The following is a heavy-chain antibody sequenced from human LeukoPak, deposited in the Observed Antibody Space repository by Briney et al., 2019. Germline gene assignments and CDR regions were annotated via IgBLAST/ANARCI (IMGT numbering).Heavy chain of an antibody. CDR2: ISSSSSVL. J-gene: IGHJ3*02. D-gene: IGHD1-1*01. V-gene: IGHV3-48*02. CDR3: VRETMYAFDM. Sequence: GGYLRLSCAASGFTFSGYSMNWVRQAPGKGLEWVSYISSSSSVLHYADSVKGRFTISRDNAKKSLYLQMNSLRDEDTAVYYCVRETMYAFDMWGQGTIVTVSS. CDR1: GFTFSGYS.